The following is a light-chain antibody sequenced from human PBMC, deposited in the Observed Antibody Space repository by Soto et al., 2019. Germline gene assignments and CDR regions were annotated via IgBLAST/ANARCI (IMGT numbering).Light chain of an antibody. V-gene: IGLV4-69*01. CDR1: SGHSSYA. Sequence: QPVLTQSPSASASLGASVKLTCTLSSGHSSYAIAWHQQQPEKGPRYLMKLNSDGSHSKGDGIPDRFSGSSSGAERYLTIPSPQSDDEADYYCQTWGAGIKVFGTGTKLTVL. CDR3: QTWGAGIKV. CDR2: LNSDGSH. J-gene: IGLJ1*01.